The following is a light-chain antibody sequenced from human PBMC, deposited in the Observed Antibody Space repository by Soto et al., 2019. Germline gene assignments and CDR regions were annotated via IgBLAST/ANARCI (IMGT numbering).Light chain of an antibody. V-gene: IGKV3-15*01. CDR2: DAS. CDR1: QSVTTN. J-gene: IGKJ4*01. CDR3: QKYDRLPVT. Sequence: EVVMTQSPATLSVSPGERVTFSCRASQSVTTNLAWYQHKPGQSPSLLISDASTGASGIPPSFSGSGSGTEFTLTIDRLQSADFAVYYCQKYDRLPVTFGGGTKVEIK.